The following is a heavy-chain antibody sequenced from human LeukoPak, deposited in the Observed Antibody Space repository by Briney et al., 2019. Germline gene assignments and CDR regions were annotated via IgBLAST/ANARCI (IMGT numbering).Heavy chain of an antibody. CDR2: IKQDGSEK. D-gene: IGHD2-21*02. CDR3: ARDLQCGGDCHYDAFDI. CDR1: GFTFSSYW. J-gene: IGHJ3*02. Sequence: PGGSLRLPCAASGFTFSSYWMSWVRQAPGKGLEWVANIKQDGSEKYYVDSVRGRFTISRDNAKNSLYLQMTSLRAEDTAVYYCARDLQCGGDCHYDAFDIWGQGTMVTVSS. V-gene: IGHV3-7*01.